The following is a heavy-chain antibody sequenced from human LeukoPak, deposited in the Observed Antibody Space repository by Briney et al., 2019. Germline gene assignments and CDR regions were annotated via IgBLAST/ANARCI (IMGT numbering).Heavy chain of an antibody. CDR2: INHSGST. D-gene: IGHD3-22*01. V-gene: IGHV4-34*01. Sequence: PSETLSPTCAVYGGSFSGYYWSWIRQPPGKGLEWIGEINHSGSTNYNPSLKSRVTISVDTSKNQFSLKLSSVTAADTAVYYCARGWDDSSGYYIGYWGQGTLVTVSS. J-gene: IGHJ4*02. CDR3: ARGWDDSSGYYIGY. CDR1: GGSFSGYY.